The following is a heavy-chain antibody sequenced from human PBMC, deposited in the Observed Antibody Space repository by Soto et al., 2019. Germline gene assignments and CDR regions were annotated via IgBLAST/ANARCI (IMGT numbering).Heavy chain of an antibody. D-gene: IGHD3-22*01. CDR3: ARDIRYYYDSSGPPPYYFDY. J-gene: IGHJ4*02. CDR1: GGTFSSYA. V-gene: IGHV1-69*01. CDR2: IIPIFGTA. Sequence: QVQLVQSGAEVKKPESSVKVSCKASGGTFSSYAISWVRQAPGQGLEWMGGIIPIFGTANYAQKFQGRVTITADESTSTAYMELSSLRSEDTAVYYCARDIRYYYDSSGPPPYYFDYWGQGTLVTVSS.